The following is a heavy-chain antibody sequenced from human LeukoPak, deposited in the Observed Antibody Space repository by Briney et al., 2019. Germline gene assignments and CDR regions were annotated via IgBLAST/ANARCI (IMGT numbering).Heavy chain of an antibody. J-gene: IGHJ4*02. CDR3: AKKNAGYYDSSGYRYDY. V-gene: IGHV3-53*01. D-gene: IGHD3-22*01. CDR1: GFTVSSNY. CDR2: PYSGGRT. Sequence: PGGSLRLSCAASGFTVSSNYMSWVRQAPGKGLEWVSVPYSGGRTYYADSVKGRFTISRDNSKNTLYLQMNSLRAEDTAVYYCAKKNAGYYDSSGYRYDYWGQGTLVTVSS.